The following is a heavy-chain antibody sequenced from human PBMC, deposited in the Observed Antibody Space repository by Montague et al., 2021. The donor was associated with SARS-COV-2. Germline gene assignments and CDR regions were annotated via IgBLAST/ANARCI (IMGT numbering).Heavy chain of an antibody. CDR1: GGSINSFY. CDR3: ARPSMVSRNYYYYGIDV. CDR2: IYHSGTT. J-gene: IGHJ6*02. Sequence: SETLSLTCIVSGGSINSFYWSWIRQPPGKGLEWIGYIYHSGTTHYSPSLKSRVAISLDTSKNQFSLTLYSVTAADTAVYYCARPSMVSRNYYYYGIDVWGQGTTVTVSS. V-gene: IGHV4-59*01. D-gene: IGHD2-21*01.